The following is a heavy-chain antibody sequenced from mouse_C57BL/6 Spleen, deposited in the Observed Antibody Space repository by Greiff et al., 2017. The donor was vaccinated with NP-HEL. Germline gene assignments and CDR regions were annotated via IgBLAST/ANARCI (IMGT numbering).Heavy chain of an antibody. Sequence: VQLKESGAELVKPGASVKLSCTASGFNIKDYYMHWVKQRTEQGLEWIGRIDPEDGETKYAPKFQGKATITADTSSNTAYLQLSSLTSEDTAVYYCALITTVVAPFAYWGQGTLVTVSA. D-gene: IGHD1-1*01. CDR2: IDPEDGET. V-gene: IGHV14-2*01. J-gene: IGHJ3*01. CDR3: ALITTVVAPFAY. CDR1: GFNIKDYY.